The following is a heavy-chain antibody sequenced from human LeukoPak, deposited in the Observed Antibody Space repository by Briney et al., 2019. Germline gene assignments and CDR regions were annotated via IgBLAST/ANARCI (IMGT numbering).Heavy chain of an antibody. V-gene: IGHV4-34*01. J-gene: IGHJ5*02. CDR1: GGSFSGYY. CDR3: ARPYCSSTSCYGDWFDP. D-gene: IGHD2-2*01. CDR2: INHSGST. Sequence: SETLSLTCAVYGGSFSGYYWSWIRQPPGKGLEWIGEINHSGSTNYNPSLKSRVTISVDTSKNQFSLKLSSVTAADTAVYYCARPYCSSTSCYGDWFDPWGQGTLVTVSS.